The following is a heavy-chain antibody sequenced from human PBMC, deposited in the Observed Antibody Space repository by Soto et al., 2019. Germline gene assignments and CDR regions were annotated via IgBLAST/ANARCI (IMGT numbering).Heavy chain of an antibody. V-gene: IGHV3-33*01. Sequence: GGSLRLSCAASGFTFSSYGMHWVRQAPGKGLEWVAVIWYDGSNKYYADSVKGRFTISRDNSKNTLYLQMNSLRAEDTAVYYCARERDDYGDYVGNFDYWGQGTLVTVSS. CDR2: IWYDGSNK. CDR1: GFTFSSYG. J-gene: IGHJ4*02. CDR3: ARERDDYGDYVGNFDY. D-gene: IGHD4-17*01.